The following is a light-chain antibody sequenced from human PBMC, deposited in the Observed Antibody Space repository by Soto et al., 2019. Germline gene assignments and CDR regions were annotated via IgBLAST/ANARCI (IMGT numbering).Light chain of an antibody. CDR3: SSYTSSSLYV. CDR1: SSDVGGYNY. Sequence: QSVLTRPASVSGSPGQSITISCTGTSSDVGGYNYVSWYQQHPGKAPKLMIYEVSNRPSGVSNRFSGSKSGNTASLTISGLQAEDEADYYCSSYTSSSLYVFGTGTKVTVL. CDR2: EVS. J-gene: IGLJ1*01. V-gene: IGLV2-14*01.